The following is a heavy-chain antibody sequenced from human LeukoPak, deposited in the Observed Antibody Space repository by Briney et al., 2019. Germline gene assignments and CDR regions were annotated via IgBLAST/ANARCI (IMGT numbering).Heavy chain of an antibody. D-gene: IGHD1-26*01. CDR2: ITSSSNYI. V-gene: IGHV3-21*01. CDR1: GFTFSSYS. Sequence: GGSLRLSCAASGFTFSSYSVNWVRQAPGKGLEWVSYITSSSNYIYYADSVKGRFTISRDNAENSLFLLMNSLRAEDTAVYYCARVDSSGSRIWGQGTMVTVSS. CDR3: ARVDSSGSRI. J-gene: IGHJ3*02.